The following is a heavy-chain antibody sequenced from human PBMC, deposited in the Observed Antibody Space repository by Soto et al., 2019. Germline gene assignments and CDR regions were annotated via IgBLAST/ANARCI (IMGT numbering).Heavy chain of an antibody. Sequence: GGSLRLSCATSGFTFSDYYMSWIRQAPGKGLEWVSYISSSSSYTNYADSVKGRFTISRDNAKNSLYLQMNSLRAEDTAVYYCARDSRGYYDSSGYYYGMDVWGQGTTVTVSS. J-gene: IGHJ6*02. V-gene: IGHV3-11*06. CDR1: GFTFSDYY. CDR3: ARDSRGYYDSSGYYYGMDV. D-gene: IGHD3-22*01. CDR2: ISSSSSYT.